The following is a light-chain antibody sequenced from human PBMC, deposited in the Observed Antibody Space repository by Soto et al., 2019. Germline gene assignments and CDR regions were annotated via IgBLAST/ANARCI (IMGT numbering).Light chain of an antibody. CDR2: LGS. J-gene: IGKJ2*01. CDR1: QSLLHSNGYNY. Sequence: DIVMTQSPLSLPVTPGEPASISCRSSQSLLHSNGYNYLDWYLQKPGQSPQLLIYLGSNRASGVPDRFSGSGSGTDFTLKISRVEAEDVGVYYCMQATQFPYTFGQGTKLEIK. V-gene: IGKV2-28*01. CDR3: MQATQFPYT.